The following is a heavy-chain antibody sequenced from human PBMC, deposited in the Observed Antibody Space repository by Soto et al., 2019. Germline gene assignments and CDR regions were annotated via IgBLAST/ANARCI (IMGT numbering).Heavy chain of an antibody. J-gene: IGHJ5*02. CDR1: GGSISSSSYY. CDR3: ARRGTMVRGLPVRWFDP. CDR2: IYYSGST. V-gene: IGHV4-39*01. Sequence: QLQLQESGPGLVKPSETLSLTCTVSGGSISSSSYYWGWIHQPPGKGLEWIGSIYYSGSTYYNPSLKRRVTISVDTSKNQFSLKLSSVTAADTAVYYCARRGTMVRGLPVRWFDPWGQGTLVTVSS. D-gene: IGHD3-10*01.